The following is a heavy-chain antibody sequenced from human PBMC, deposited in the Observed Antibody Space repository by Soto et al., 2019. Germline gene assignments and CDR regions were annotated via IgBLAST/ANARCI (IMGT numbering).Heavy chain of an antibody. CDR3: ARSDSSSDPNYYYYGMDV. J-gene: IGHJ6*02. Sequence: EVQLVESGGGLVQPGGSLRLSCAASGFTFSSYEMNWVRQAPGKGLEWVSYISSSGSTIYYADSVKGRFTISRDNDKNSLYLQMNSLRAEDTAVYYCARSDSSSDPNYYYYGMDVWGQGTTVTVSS. V-gene: IGHV3-48*03. D-gene: IGHD6-6*01. CDR2: ISSSGSTI. CDR1: GFTFSSYE.